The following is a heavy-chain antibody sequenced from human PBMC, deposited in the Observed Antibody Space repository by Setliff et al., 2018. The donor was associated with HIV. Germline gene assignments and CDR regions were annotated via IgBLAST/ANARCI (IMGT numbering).Heavy chain of an antibody. CDR1: GFTFTNAW. Sequence: LRLSCAASGFTFTNAWMSWVRQAPGKGLEWVGRIKSETDGGTIDYAAPVKGRFAISRDDSKNTVYLQMNSLKPEDTAVYYCTTDSWQWGQGTLVTVSS. J-gene: IGHJ4*02. CDR3: TTDSWQ. CDR2: IKSETDGGTI. V-gene: IGHV3-15*01. D-gene: IGHD5-12*01.